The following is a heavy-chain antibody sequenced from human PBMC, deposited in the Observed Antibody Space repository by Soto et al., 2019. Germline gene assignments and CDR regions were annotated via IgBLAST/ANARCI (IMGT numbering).Heavy chain of an antibody. D-gene: IGHD3-10*01. CDR2: ILPIFGTA. J-gene: IGHJ5*02. Sequence: QVQLVQSGAEVKKPGSSVKVSCKASGGTFSSYAISWVRQAPGQGLEWMGGILPIFGTANYAQKSQGRVTISSDKSTRTANMQLLSLSSEETAVYDCAIGNYGSGRYKKAPHYNWFDPWGQGTLVTVSS. CDR1: GGTFSSYA. V-gene: IGHV1-69*06. CDR3: AIGNYGSGRYKKAPHYNWFDP.